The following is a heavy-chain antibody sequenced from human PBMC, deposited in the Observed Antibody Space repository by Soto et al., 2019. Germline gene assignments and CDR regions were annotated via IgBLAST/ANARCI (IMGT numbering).Heavy chain of an antibody. V-gene: IGHV3-30-3*01. CDR1: GFTFSRFA. D-gene: IGHD2-15*01. CDR2: ISYDGSNI. Sequence: PGESLRLSFAASGFTFSRFAMHWVRQAPGKGLEWVAIISYDGSNIYYAESVKGRFSVSRDDSKNTLYLQMNSLRADDTAVYYCARDHCSGDSCYLYFFDYWGQGT. J-gene: IGHJ4*02. CDR3: ARDHCSGDSCYLYFFDY.